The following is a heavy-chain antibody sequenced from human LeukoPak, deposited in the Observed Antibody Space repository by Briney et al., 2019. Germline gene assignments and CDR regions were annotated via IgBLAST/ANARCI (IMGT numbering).Heavy chain of an antibody. V-gene: IGHV1-69*13. CDR2: IIPIFGTA. D-gene: IGHD1/OR15-1a*01. Sequence: SVKVSCKASGGTFSSYAISWVRQAPGQGLEWMGGIIPIFGTANYAQKFQGRVTITADESTSTAYMELSSLRSEDSAVYYCARERNNHDAFDIWGQGTMVTVSS. CDR1: GGTFSSYA. J-gene: IGHJ3*02. CDR3: ARERNNHDAFDI.